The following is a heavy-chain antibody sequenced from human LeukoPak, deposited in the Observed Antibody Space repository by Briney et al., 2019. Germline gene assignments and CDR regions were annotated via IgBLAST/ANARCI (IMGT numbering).Heavy chain of an antibody. J-gene: IGHJ5*02. V-gene: IGHV3-23*01. D-gene: IGHD6-19*01. CDR2: ISGTGFTT. CDR3: ARGGGIAVLGWLDP. CDR1: GFTFNSYA. Sequence: GGSLRLSCAASGFTFNSYAMNWVRQAPGMGLEWVSTISGTGFTTYYAESLKGRFTISRDNSRDTLHLQMNSLRAEDTAVYYCARGGGIAVLGWLDPWGQGTLVTVSS.